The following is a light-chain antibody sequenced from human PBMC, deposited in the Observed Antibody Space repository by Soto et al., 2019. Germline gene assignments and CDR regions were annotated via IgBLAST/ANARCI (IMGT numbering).Light chain of an antibody. CDR1: MRDVGAYNL. CDR2: EVR. J-gene: IGLJ3*02. CDR3: SAYTARSTLV. V-gene: IGLV2-14*01. Sequence: QSVLTQPASVSGSAGQSITISCSGTMRDVGAYNLVSWYQQHPGTAPKLIIYEVRNRPSGISSRFSGSRSGNTASLTISGLQPEDEGEYYCSAYTARSTLVFGGGTKVTV.